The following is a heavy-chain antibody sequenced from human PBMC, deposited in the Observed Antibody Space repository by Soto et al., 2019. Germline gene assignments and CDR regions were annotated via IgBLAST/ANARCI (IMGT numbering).Heavy chain of an antibody. Sequence: ASVKVSCKASGYTFTSYYMHWVRQAPGQGLEWMGIINPSGGSTSYAQKFQGRVTMTRDTSTSTVYMELSSLRSEDTAVYYCAIKDPKDPFSPNHYYHLDVWGKGTTVTVSS. D-gene: IGHD2-15*01. CDR1: GYTFTSYY. V-gene: IGHV1-46*03. CDR3: AIKDPKDPFSPNHYYHLDV. J-gene: IGHJ6*03. CDR2: INPSGGST.